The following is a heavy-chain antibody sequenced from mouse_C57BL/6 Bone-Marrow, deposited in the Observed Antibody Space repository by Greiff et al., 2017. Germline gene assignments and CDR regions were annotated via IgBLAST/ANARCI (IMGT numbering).Heavy chain of an antibody. V-gene: IGHV3-6*01. CDR3: ARGGYAYAMDY. D-gene: IGHD3-1*01. CDR1: GYSITSGYY. CDR2: ISYDGSN. J-gene: IGHJ4*01. Sequence: EVHLVESGPGLVKPSQSLSLTCSVTGYSITSGYYWNWIRQFPGNKLEWMGYISYDGSNNYNPSLKNRIYITRDTSKNQFFLKLNSVTTEDTATYYCARGGYAYAMDYWGQGTSVTVSS.